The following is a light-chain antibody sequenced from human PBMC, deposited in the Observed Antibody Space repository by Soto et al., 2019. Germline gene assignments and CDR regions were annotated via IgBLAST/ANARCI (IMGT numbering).Light chain of an antibody. J-gene: IGLJ1*01. CDR3: CSYTSSNTYV. CDR1: SSDVGGFYY. V-gene: IGLV2-14*03. CDR2: DVT. Sequence: LNQPASVSGSLGQSITISCNGTSSDVGGFYYVSWYQHQPGKAPKLIIYDVTSRPSGVSSHFSGSKSGNTASLTISWLLAEDEADYHCCSYTSSNTYVFGTGTKVTVL.